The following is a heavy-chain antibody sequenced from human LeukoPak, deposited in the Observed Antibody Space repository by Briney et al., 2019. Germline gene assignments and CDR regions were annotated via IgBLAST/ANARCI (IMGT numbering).Heavy chain of an antibody. CDR2: ISSSSSYT. V-gene: IGHV3-11*06. CDR1: GFTFSDYY. Sequence: PGGSLRLSCAASGFTFSDYYMSWIRQAQGKGLEWVSYISSSSSYTNYADSVKGRFTISTDHPQNSLYLQMNSLRAEDTAVYYCARVNCSGGSCFGSGGMDVWGQGTTVTVSS. J-gene: IGHJ6*02. CDR3: ARVNCSGGSCFGSGGMDV. D-gene: IGHD2-15*01.